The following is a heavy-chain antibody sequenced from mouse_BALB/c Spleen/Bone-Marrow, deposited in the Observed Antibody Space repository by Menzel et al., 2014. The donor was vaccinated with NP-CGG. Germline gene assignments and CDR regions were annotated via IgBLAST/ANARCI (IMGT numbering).Heavy chain of an antibody. J-gene: IGHJ3*01. CDR2: TDPANGNT. V-gene: IGHV14-3*02. D-gene: IGHD1-1*01. CDR3: APYYYGSSSFAY. CDR1: GFNIKDTY. Sequence: EVQLVESGAELVKPGASVKLSCTASGFNIKDTYMHWVKQRPEQGLEWIGRTDPANGNTKYDPKFQGKATITADTSSNTAYLQLSSLTSEDTAVYYCAPYYYGSSSFAYWGQGTLVTVSA.